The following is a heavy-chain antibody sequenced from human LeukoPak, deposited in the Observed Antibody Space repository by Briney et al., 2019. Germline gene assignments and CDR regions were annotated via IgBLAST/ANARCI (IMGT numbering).Heavy chain of an antibody. Sequence: SQTLSLTCAISGDSVSSDSAAWNWIRQSPSRGLEWLGRTYYRSKWYNDYAVSVKSRITINPDTSKNQFSLQLNSVTPEDTAVYYCARDRGSWFGELWAVGWFDPWGQGTLVTVSS. CDR2: TYYRSKWYN. CDR1: GDSVSSDSAA. D-gene: IGHD3-10*01. J-gene: IGHJ5*02. V-gene: IGHV6-1*01. CDR3: ARDRGSWFGELWAVGWFDP.